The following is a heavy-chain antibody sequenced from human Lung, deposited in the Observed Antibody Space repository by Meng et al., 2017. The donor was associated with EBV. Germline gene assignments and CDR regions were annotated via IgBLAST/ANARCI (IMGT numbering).Heavy chain of an antibody. CDR1: GGSFSGYY. D-gene: IGHD6-13*01. Sequence: QVQLQQWGAGLLKPSETLSLTCDVYGGSFSGYYWSWIRQPPGKGLEWSGEINHSGSTNYNPSLKSRVTISVDTSKNQFSLKLSSVTAADTAVYYCARGGWSSSWGNWGQGTLVTVSS. J-gene: IGHJ4*02. CDR3: ARGGWSSSWGN. V-gene: IGHV4-34*01. CDR2: INHSGST.